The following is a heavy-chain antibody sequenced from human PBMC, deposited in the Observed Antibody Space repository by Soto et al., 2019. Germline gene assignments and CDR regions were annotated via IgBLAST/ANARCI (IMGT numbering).Heavy chain of an antibody. D-gene: IGHD3-22*01. CDR2: ISSSGSTI. Sequence: PGGSLRLSCAASGFTFSSYEMNWVRQAPGKGLEWVSYISSSGSTIYYADSVKGRFTISRDNAKNSLYLQMNSLRAEDTAVYYCARELSYDSSGYQLDYCGQGTLVTVSS. CDR3: ARELSYDSSGYQLDY. V-gene: IGHV3-48*03. J-gene: IGHJ4*02. CDR1: GFTFSSYE.